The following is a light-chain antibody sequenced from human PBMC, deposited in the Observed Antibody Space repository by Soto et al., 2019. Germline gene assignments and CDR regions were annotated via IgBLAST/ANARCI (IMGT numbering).Light chain of an antibody. J-gene: IGKJ1*01. Sequence: DTQMTQSPSSLSASVGDSVTLTCRASQSISYYLNWYQQKPGKVPKLLIYAASSLQSGVPSRFRGSGSGTDFTLTISSLQPEDFATYYCQQSYRSPPTFGQGTKVDIK. CDR3: QQSYRSPPT. V-gene: IGKV1-39*01. CDR2: AAS. CDR1: QSISYY.